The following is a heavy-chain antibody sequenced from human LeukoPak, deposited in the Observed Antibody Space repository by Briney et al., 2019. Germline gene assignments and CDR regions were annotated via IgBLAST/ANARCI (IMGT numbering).Heavy chain of an antibody. Sequence: GGSLRLSCAVSGFTVSNVWMSWVRQAPGKGLEWVVRIKSKTDGGTTDYAAHVKGRFTISRGDSKNTLYLQMNSLNTEDTAVYYCTIDGNSGYDENWFDPWGQGALVTVSS. V-gene: IGHV3-15*01. D-gene: IGHD5-12*01. CDR3: TIDGNSGYDENWFDP. CDR2: IKSKTDGGTT. J-gene: IGHJ5*02. CDR1: GFTVSNVW.